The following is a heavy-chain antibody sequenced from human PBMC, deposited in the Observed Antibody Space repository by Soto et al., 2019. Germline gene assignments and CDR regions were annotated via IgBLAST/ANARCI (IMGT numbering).Heavy chain of an antibody. J-gene: IGHJ4*02. D-gene: IGHD2-15*01. CDR2: ISTYNVHT. CDR1: GYIFNTYG. Sequence: VQVVQSGAEVKKPGAPVKVSCKASGYIFNTYGMAWVRQAPGQGLEWMGWISTYNVHTKYAQKLQDRVTLTTDTSTSTAYMELRSLRADDTAVYYCIKDDCSGDTCYLGHWGQGTLVTVSS. CDR3: IKDDCSGDTCYLGH. V-gene: IGHV1-18*01.